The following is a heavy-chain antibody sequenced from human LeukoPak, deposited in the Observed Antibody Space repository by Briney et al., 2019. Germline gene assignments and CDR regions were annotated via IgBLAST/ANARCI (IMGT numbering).Heavy chain of an antibody. CDR2: MNPISANT. CDR3: ARVGRYYGSGSRGWFDP. Sequence: ASVKVSCKASGGTFSSYAISWVRQAPGQGLEWMGWMNPISANTGYAQNFQGRVTITRDASISTAYMELSSLRSEDTAVYYCARVGRYYGSGSRGWFDPWGQGTLVTVSS. V-gene: IGHV1-8*03. J-gene: IGHJ5*02. CDR1: GGTFSSYA. D-gene: IGHD3-10*01.